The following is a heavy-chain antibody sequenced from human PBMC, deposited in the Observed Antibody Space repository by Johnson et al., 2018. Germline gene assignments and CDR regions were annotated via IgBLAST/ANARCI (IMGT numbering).Heavy chain of an antibody. V-gene: IGHV1-69*01. Sequence: QVQLVQSGAEVKKPGSSVKVSCKVSGGTFSSDAISWVRQAPGQGLEWMGGITPIFGTVNYAQKFQGRVTITADESTYTAYMELSSLRSEDTAVYYCARGGVDGGRYYYYYYGMDVWGQGTTVTVSS. CDR1: GGTFSSDA. CDR2: ITPIFGTV. CDR3: ARGGVDGGRYYYYYYGMDV. D-gene: IGHD3-3*01. J-gene: IGHJ6*02.